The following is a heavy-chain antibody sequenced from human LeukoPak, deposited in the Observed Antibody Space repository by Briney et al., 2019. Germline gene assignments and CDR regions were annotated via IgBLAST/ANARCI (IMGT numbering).Heavy chain of an antibody. CDR3: ARDLSVYYYYYFDF. J-gene: IGHJ4*02. D-gene: IGHD3-22*01. CDR2: ISHDGTT. Sequence: PSETLSLTCTVSDYSIGSGYSWGWIRQPSGKGLEWIATISHDGTTFYNPSLKSRVTMTLDTSRNQFSLRLSSVTAADTAVYYCARDLSVYYYYYFDFWGQGTLVTVSS. V-gene: IGHV4-38-2*02. CDR1: DYSIGSGYS.